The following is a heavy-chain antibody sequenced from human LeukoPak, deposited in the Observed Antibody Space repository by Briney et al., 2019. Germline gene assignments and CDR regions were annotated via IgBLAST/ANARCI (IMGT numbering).Heavy chain of an antibody. CDR3: ARVAERTWLPYDAAFDI. J-gene: IGHJ3*02. Sequence: SQTLSLTCTVSGYSISGGYYWGWIRQPPGKGLEWIGTIYHGGSTYYNPSLESRVTISLDTSKNHFSLNLTSVTAADTAMYYCARVAERTWLPYDAAFDIWGLGTMVTVSS. D-gene: IGHD3-9*01. CDR1: GYSISGGYY. V-gene: IGHV4-38-2*02. CDR2: IYHGGST.